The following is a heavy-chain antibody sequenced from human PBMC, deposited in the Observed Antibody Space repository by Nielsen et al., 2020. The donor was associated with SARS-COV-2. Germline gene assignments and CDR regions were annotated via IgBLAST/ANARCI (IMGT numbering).Heavy chain of an antibody. D-gene: IGHD3-16*01. Sequence: GESLKISCAASGFTFSSYPMHWVRQAPGKGLELVAIISFDGSNKYYADSVRGRFTISRDNPTNTLYLQMSSLRADDTAIYYCARAGTVIITGPYDYWGQGTLVTVSS. CDR1: GFTFSSYP. CDR2: ISFDGSNK. V-gene: IGHV3-30*04. J-gene: IGHJ4*02. CDR3: ARAGTVIITGPYDY.